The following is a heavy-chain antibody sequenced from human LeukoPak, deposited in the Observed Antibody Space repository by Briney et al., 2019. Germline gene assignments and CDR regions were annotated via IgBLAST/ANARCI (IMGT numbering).Heavy chain of an antibody. J-gene: IGHJ6*03. V-gene: IGHV3-30*16. CDR3: ARGAGTTVYYMDV. D-gene: IGHD1-7*01. CDR1: GFTFSGSA. CDR2: ISSDGSNK. Sequence: GGSLRLSCSASGFTFSGSAMHWARQPPGKGLEWVAVISSDGSNKYYADSVKGQFTISRDNSNNTLYLQMNSLRPEDTAVYYCARGAGTTVYYMDVWGKGTTVTVSS.